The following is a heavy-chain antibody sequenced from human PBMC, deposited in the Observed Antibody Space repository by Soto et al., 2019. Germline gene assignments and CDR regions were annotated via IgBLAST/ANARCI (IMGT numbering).Heavy chain of an antibody. J-gene: IGHJ5*02. CDR1: GFTFSSYS. CDR3: ARNEITIYNWFDP. V-gene: IGHV3-48*02. CDR2: ISSSSSTI. Sequence: PGGSLRLSCAASGFTFSSYSMNWVRQAPGKGREWVSYISSSSSTIYYADSVKGRFTISRDNAKNSLYLQMNSLRDEDTAVYYCARNEITIYNWFDPWGQGTLVTVSS. D-gene: IGHD3-3*01.